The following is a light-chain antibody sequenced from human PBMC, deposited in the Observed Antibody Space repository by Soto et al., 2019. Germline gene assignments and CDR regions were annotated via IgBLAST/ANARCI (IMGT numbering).Light chain of an antibody. J-gene: IGLJ2*01. Sequence: QSVLTQPPSVSAAPGQMVTISCSGSSSNIGNNYVSWFQQLPGTAPKLLIYDSNKRPSGIPDRFSGSKSGTSATLGIAGLQTGDEDDYYCGTWDRSLSAVVFGGGTQLTVL. CDR1: SSNIGNNY. CDR3: GTWDRSLSAVV. V-gene: IGLV1-51*01. CDR2: DSN.